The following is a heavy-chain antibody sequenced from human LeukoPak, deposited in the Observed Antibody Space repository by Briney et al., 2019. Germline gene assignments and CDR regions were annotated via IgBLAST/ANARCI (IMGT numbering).Heavy chain of an antibody. Sequence: GGSLRLSCAASGFTLSSYGMHGVRQAPGKGLEWVAVIWYDGSNKYYADSVKGRFTISRDNSKNTLYLQMNSLRAEDTAVYYCAKEPQQLVRGYYFDYWGQGTLVTVSS. CDR2: IWYDGSNK. CDR3: AKEPQQLVRGYYFDY. CDR1: GFTLSSYG. V-gene: IGHV3-33*06. D-gene: IGHD6-13*01. J-gene: IGHJ4*02.